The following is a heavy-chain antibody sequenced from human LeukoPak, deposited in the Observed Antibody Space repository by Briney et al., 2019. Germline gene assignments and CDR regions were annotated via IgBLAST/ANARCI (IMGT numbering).Heavy chain of an antibody. D-gene: IGHD6-6*01. V-gene: IGHV1-18*01. CDR2: ISAYNGNT. CDR1: GYTFTNYG. J-gene: IGHJ4*02. Sequence: GASVKVSCKASGYTFTNYGISWVRQAPGQGLEWMGWISAYNGNTNYAQKLQGRVTMTTDTSTSTAYMELRSLRSDDTAVYYCAREWEYSSSPVQDYWGQGTLVTVSS. CDR3: AREWEYSSSPVQDY.